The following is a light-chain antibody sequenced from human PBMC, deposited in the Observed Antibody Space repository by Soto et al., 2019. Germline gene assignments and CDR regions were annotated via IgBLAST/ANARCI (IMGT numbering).Light chain of an antibody. CDR3: QQYDTYPLT. J-gene: IGKJ4*01. CDR1: QSLSDW. CDR2: RAS. V-gene: IGKV1-5*03. Sequence: DIQLTQSPSTLSASVGDRVTITCRASQSLSDWLAWYQQIPGTAPKLLIYRASSVEDGVPSRFSVSGSGTEFTLTISSLQPDDFATYYCQQYDTYPLTFGGGTKVEIK.